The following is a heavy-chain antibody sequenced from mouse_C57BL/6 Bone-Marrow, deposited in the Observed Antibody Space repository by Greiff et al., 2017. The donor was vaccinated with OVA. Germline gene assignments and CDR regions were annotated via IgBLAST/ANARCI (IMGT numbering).Heavy chain of an antibody. CDR1: VYAFSSSW. CDR3: ARGGAQALAWFAY. Sequence: QVQLQQSGPELVKPGASVTISCKASVYAFSSSWMNWVKQRPGKGLEWIGRIYPGDGDTNYNGKFKGKATLTADKSSSTAYMQLSSLTSEDSAVYFCARGGAQALAWFAYWGQGTLVTVSA. V-gene: IGHV1-82*01. CDR2: IYPGDGDT. D-gene: IGHD3-2*02. J-gene: IGHJ3*01.